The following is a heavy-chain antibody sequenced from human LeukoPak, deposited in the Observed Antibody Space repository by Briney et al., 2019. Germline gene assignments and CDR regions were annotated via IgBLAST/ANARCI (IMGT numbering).Heavy chain of an antibody. J-gene: IGHJ5*02. V-gene: IGHV4-34*01. D-gene: IGHD6-13*01. Sequence: SETLSLTCTVSGGSISSYYWSWIRQPPGRGLEWIGEINHSGSTNYNPSLKSRVTISVDTSKNQFSLKLSSVTAADTAVYYCARLLSSWFKNWFDPWGQGTLVTVSS. CDR1: GGSISSYY. CDR3: ARLLSSWFKNWFDP. CDR2: INHSGST.